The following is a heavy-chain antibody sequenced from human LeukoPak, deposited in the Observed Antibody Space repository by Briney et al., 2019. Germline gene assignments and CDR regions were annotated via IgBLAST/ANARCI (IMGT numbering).Heavy chain of an antibody. V-gene: IGHV4-34*01. J-gene: IGHJ6*02. CDR3: ARESKLRYFGPGGMDV. CDR2: INHSRST. Sequence: TPSETLSLTCAVYGGSFSGYYWSWIRQPPGKGLEWIGEINHSRSTNYNPSLKSRVTISVDTSKNQFSLKLSSVTAADTAVYYCARESKLRYFGPGGMDVWGQGTTVTVSS. D-gene: IGHD3-9*01. CDR1: GGSFSGYY.